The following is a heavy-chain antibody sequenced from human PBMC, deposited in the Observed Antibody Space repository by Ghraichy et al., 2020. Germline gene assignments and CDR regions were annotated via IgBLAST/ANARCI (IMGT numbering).Heavy chain of an antibody. CDR1: GFTFSSYA. V-gene: IGHV3-23*01. D-gene: IGHD3-22*01. CDR3: AKDIPPHYYDSSGPPEGSFDY. CDR2: ISGSGGST. J-gene: IGHJ4*02. Sequence: GGSLRLSCAASGFTFSSYAMSWVRQAPGKGLEWVSAISGSGGSTYYADSVKGRFTISRDNSKNTLYLQMNSLRAEDTAVYYCAKDIPPHYYDSSGPPEGSFDYWGQGTLVTVSS.